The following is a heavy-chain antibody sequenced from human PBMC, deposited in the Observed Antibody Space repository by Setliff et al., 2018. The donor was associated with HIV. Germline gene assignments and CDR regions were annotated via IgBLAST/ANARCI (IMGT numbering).Heavy chain of an antibody. CDR1: GYTLTELS. CDR3: AAPLTGPDGFDM. CDR2: FDPEQSET. J-gene: IGHJ3*02. Sequence: ASVKVSCKVSGYTLTELSVHWVRQAPGNGLEWMGGFDPEQSETVYAQRFQGRVTFTEDTSTDTAYMDLISLTSDDTAVYFCAAPLTGPDGFDMWGQGTMGTV. V-gene: IGHV1-24*01. D-gene: IGHD3-9*01.